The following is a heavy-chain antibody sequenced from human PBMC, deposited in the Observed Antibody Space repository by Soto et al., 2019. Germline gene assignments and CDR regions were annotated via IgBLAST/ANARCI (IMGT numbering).Heavy chain of an antibody. J-gene: IGHJ2*01. CDR2: ISTYNGNT. CDR3: ARENDYIWGARYFDL. CDR1: GYTFPSYT. Sequence: QVQLVQSGAEVKKPGASVKVSCKASGYTFPSYTISWVRQAPGQGLEWMGWISTYNGNTNYAQKLQGRVIMTTATSTSKAYMELRSVRSDDTAVYYCARENDYIWGARYFDLWGRGTLVTVSS. V-gene: IGHV1-18*01. D-gene: IGHD3-16*01.